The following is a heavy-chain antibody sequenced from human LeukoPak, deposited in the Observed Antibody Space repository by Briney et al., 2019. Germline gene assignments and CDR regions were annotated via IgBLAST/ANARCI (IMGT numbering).Heavy chain of an antibody. V-gene: IGHV4-59*11. Sequence: SETLSLTCTVSGGSISSHYWSWIRQPPGKGLEWIGYVFDGGSDNNDINYNPPLKTRVSISLDTSKKQVSLRMTSVTAADTAVYFCARTVQGYSFGADSSYYYFMDVWGRGAPVTVSS. CDR2: VFDGGSDNNDI. J-gene: IGHJ6*03. CDR1: GGSISSHY. CDR3: ARTVQGYSFGADSSYYYFMDV. D-gene: IGHD5-18*01.